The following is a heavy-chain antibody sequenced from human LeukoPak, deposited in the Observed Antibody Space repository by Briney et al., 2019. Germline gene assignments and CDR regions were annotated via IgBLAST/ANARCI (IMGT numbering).Heavy chain of an antibody. J-gene: IGHJ4*02. CDR3: ARVKGYALDY. Sequence: PSQTLSLTCTVSGGSISSGSYYWSWIRQPAGKGLEWIGHIYTSGSTNYNPSLKSRVTISVDTSKNQFSLKLSSVTAADTAVYYCARVKGYALDYWGQGTLSPSPQ. V-gene: IGHV4-61*09. D-gene: IGHD5-12*01. CDR2: IYTSGST. CDR1: GGSISSGSYY.